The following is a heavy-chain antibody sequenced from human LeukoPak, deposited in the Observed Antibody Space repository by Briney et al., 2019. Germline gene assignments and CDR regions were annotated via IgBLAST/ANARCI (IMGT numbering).Heavy chain of an antibody. CDR3: ACTSMGSALDY. Sequence: PSETLSLTCTVSGGSISSGGYYWSWIRQHPGKGLEWIGYIYYSGSTYYNPSLKSRVTISVDTSKNQFSLKLSSVTAADTAVYHCACTSMGSALDYWGQGTLVTVSS. J-gene: IGHJ4*02. V-gene: IGHV4-31*03. CDR1: GGSISSGGYY. CDR2: IYYSGST. D-gene: IGHD2/OR15-2a*01.